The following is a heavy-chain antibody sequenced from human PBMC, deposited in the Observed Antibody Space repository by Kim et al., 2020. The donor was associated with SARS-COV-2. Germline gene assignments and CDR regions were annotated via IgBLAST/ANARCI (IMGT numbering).Heavy chain of an antibody. V-gene: IGHV3-21*01. J-gene: IGHJ3*02. Sequence: GGSLRLSCAASGFTFSSYSMNWVRQAPGKGLEWVSSISSSSSYIYYADSVKGRFTISRDNAKNSLYLQMNSLRAEDTAVYYCARDRGHNGDYVGGAFDIWGQGTMVTVSS. CDR3: ARDRGHNGDYVGGAFDI. D-gene: IGHD4-17*01. CDR1: GFTFSSYS. CDR2: ISSSSSYI.